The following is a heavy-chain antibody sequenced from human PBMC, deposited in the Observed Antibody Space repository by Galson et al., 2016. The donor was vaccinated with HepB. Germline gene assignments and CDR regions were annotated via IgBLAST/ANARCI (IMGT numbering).Heavy chain of an antibody. V-gene: IGHV3-73*01. CDR3: TRHGEGMGVAYPTAADAFDI. J-gene: IGHJ3*02. CDR1: GFTFSGST. D-gene: IGHD6-19*01. Sequence: SLRLSCAASGFTFSGSTMHWVRQASGKGLEWVGRIRSKVNTYATAYAASVKGRFTISRDDSRNTAYLQMNSLKTEDTAIYYCTRHGEGMGVAYPTAADAFDIWGQGTMVTVSS. CDR2: IRSKVNTYAT.